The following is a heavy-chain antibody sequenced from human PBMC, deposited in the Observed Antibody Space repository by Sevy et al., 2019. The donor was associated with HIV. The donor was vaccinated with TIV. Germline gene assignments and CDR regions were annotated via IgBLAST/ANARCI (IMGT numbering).Heavy chain of an antibody. Sequence: GGSLRLSCAASGFSFNDHAMHWVRQVPGKGLEWVSGVSWNSRNIGYGDSVKGRFTISRDNANHFLYLEMNSLRPEDTAFYCCAKDINRRCDGVNCYPYYYYFYGLDVWGQGTTVTVSS. D-gene: IGHD2-21*01. V-gene: IGHV3-9*01. J-gene: IGHJ6*02. CDR3: AKDINRRCDGVNCYPYYYYFYGLDV. CDR2: VSWNSRNI. CDR1: GFSFNDHA.